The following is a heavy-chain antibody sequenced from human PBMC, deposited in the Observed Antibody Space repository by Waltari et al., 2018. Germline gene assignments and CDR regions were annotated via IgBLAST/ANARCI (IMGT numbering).Heavy chain of an antibody. CDR3: AKSRGFEY. Sequence: EVQLVESGGGLVQPGGSLRLSCGASGFTFRRYWMSWGRQTPGKGLGWVPNINYEGSQKYYADSVKCRFTISRDNAKNSLYLQMNSLRVEDTAVYYCAKSRGFEYWGQGTLITVSS. CDR2: INYEGSQK. J-gene: IGHJ4*02. D-gene: IGHD2-2*01. CDR1: GFTFRRYW. V-gene: IGHV3-7*01.